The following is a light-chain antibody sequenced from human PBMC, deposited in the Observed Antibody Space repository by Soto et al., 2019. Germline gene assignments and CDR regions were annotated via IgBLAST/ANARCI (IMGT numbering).Light chain of an antibody. V-gene: IGKV3-11*01. CDR1: RSVITF. CDR3: QQSHNWPRT. CDR2: EAS. Sequence: EIVLTQSPGTLSLSPGERATLSCRASRSVITFLASYQPRPGQAPRLLISEASNRAAGIPARFSGSGSGTDFTLTISGLEPEDFAVYYCQQSHNWPRTFGQGNRVEIK. J-gene: IGKJ1*01.